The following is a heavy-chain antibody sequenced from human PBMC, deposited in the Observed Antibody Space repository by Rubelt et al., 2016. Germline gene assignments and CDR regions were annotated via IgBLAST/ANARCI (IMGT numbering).Heavy chain of an antibody. D-gene: IGHD2-2*01. CDR1: GYTFTGYY. Sequence: GASVKVSCKASGYTFTGYYMHWVRQAPGQGLEWMGWINPNSGGTNYAQKFPGRVTMTRDTSISTAYMELSRLRSADTAVYYCARDVGSTPNNWFDPWGQGTLVTVSS. V-gene: IGHV1-2*02. CDR3: ARDVGSTPNNWFDP. CDR2: INPNSGGT. J-gene: IGHJ5*02.